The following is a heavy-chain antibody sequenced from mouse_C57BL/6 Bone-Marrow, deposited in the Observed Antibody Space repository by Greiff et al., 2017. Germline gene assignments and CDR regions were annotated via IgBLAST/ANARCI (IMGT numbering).Heavy chain of an antibody. J-gene: IGHJ2*01. D-gene: IGHD2-4*01. CDR3: ARGSYDYDEGFDY. CDR2: ISDGGSYT. CDR1: GFTFSSYA. Sequence: EVQLVESGGGLVKPGGSLKLSCAASGFTFSSYAMSWVRQTPEKSLEWVATISDGGSYTYYPDNVKGRFTISRDNAKNNLYLQMSHLKSEDTAMYYCARGSYDYDEGFDYWGQGTTLTVSS. V-gene: IGHV5-4*01.